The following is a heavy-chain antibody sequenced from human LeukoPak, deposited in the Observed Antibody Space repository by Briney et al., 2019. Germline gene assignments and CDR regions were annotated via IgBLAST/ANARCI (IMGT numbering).Heavy chain of an antibody. Sequence: PSETLSLTCAVYGGSFSGYYWSWLRQPPGKGLEWIGEINHSGSTNYNPSLKSRVTISVDTSKNQFSLKLSSVTAADTAVYYCAREDTVAGPRDWFDPWGQGTLVTVSS. J-gene: IGHJ5*02. CDR3: AREDTVAGPRDWFDP. CDR1: GGSFSGYY. D-gene: IGHD6-19*01. V-gene: IGHV4-34*01. CDR2: INHSGST.